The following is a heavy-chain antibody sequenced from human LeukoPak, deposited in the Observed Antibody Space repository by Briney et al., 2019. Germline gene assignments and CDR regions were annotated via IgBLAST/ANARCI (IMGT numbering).Heavy chain of an antibody. CDR3: AREKVGNFDY. D-gene: IGHD1-26*01. CDR1: GYTFTGYY. CDR2: IIPIFGTA. V-gene: IGHV1-69*13. Sequence: SVKVSCKASGYTFTGYYMHWVRQAPGQGLEWMGGIIPIFGTANYAQKFQGRVTITADESTSTAYMELSSLRSEDTAVYYCAREKVGNFDYWGQGTLVTVSS. J-gene: IGHJ4*02.